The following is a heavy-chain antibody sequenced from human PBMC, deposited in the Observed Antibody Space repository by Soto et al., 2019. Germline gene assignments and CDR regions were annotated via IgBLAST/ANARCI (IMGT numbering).Heavy chain of an antibody. CDR3: AREVERPDY. D-gene: IGHD1-1*01. V-gene: IGHV4-30-4*01. CDR2: IYYSGST. Sequence: SETLSLTCTVSGRSISSGDYYWSWIRQRPGKGREGIGYIYYSGSTYYNPSLKRRVTISVDTSKNQFSLKLSSVTAADTAVYYCAREVERPDYWGQGTLVTVS. J-gene: IGHJ4*02. CDR1: GRSISSGDYY.